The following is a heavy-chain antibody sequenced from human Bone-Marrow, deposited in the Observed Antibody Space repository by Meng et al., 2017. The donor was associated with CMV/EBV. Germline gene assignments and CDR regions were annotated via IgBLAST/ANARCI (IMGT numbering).Heavy chain of an antibody. D-gene: IGHD6-6*01. Sequence: GESPKIPCAASGFTVSSNYMSWVRQAPGKGLEWVSVIYSGGSTYYADSVKGRFTISRDNSKNTLYLQMNTLRAEETSVYYCASSSIPARFPDYWGQGTLVTVSS. V-gene: IGHV3-53*01. CDR3: ASSSIPARFPDY. CDR1: GFTVSSNY. CDR2: IYSGGST. J-gene: IGHJ4*02.